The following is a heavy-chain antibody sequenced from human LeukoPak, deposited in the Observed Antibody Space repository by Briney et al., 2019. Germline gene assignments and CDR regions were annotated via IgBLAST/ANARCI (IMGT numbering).Heavy chain of an antibody. D-gene: IGHD4-23*01. V-gene: IGHV4-59*08. CDR3: ARYNGYGGNYGLGY. Sequence: PSETLSLTCSVSCGSISSLFWRWSRQPPGKGLEWIGCIYYSGSTSYNPSLKSRVTISVDTSKNQFSLKLSSVTAADTAVYYCARYNGYGGNYGLGYWGQGTLVTVSS. CDR1: CGSISSLF. CDR2: IYYSGST. J-gene: IGHJ4*02.